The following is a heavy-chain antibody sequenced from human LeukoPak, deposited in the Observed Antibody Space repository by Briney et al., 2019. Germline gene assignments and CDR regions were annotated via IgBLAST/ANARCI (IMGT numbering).Heavy chain of an antibody. D-gene: IGHD5/OR15-5a*01. CDR1: GGSISSSSYY. CDR3: ASGAVSTSGTTGLHT. V-gene: IGHV4-39*07. J-gene: IGHJ5*02. Sequence: SETLSLTCTVSGGSISSSSYYWGWIRQPPGKGLEWIGSIYYSGSTYYNPSLKSRVTISVDTSKNQFSLKLSSVTAADTAVYYCASGAVSTSGTTGLHTWGQGTLVTVSS. CDR2: IYYSGST.